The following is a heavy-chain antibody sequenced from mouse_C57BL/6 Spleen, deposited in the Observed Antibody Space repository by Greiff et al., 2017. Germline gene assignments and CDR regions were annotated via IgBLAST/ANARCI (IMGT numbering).Heavy chain of an antibody. CDR3: AREAPYGYDAAWFAY. CDR1: GYTFTSYW. V-gene: IGHV1-72*01. J-gene: IGHJ3*01. D-gene: IGHD2-2*01. Sequence: QVQLKQSGAELVKPGASVKLSCKASGYTFTSYWMHWVKQRPGRGLEWIGRIDPNSGGTKYNEKFKSKATLTVDKPSSTAYMQLSSRTSEDSAVYYCAREAPYGYDAAWFAYWGQGTLVTVSA. CDR2: IDPNSGGT.